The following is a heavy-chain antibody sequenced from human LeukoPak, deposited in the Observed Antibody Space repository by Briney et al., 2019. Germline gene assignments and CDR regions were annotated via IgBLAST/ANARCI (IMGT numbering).Heavy chain of an antibody. CDR1: GGSISSSSYY. J-gene: IGHJ5*02. D-gene: IGHD2-2*01. CDR2: IYYSGST. Sequence: SETLSLTCTVSGGSISSSSYYWGWIRQPPGTGLEWLGSIYYSGSTYYNPSLKSRVTISVDTSKNQFSLKLSSVTAADTAVYYCARDVPLPIVVVPAAMRNWFDPWGQGTLVTVSS. CDR3: ARDVPLPIVVVPAAMRNWFDP. V-gene: IGHV4-39*07.